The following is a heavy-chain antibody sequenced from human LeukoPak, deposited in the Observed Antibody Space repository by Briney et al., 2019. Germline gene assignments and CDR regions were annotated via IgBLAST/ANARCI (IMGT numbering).Heavy chain of an antibody. V-gene: IGHV1-69*01. CDR2: IIPIFGTA. CDR3: AREGAAGEFDY. CDR1: GFTFSSYA. J-gene: IGHJ4*02. D-gene: IGHD6-13*01. Sequence: GGSLRLSCAASGFTFSSYAISWVRQAPGQGLEWMGGIIPIFGTANYAQKFQGRVTITADESTSTAYMELSSLRSEDTAVYYCAREGAAGEFDYWGQGTLVTVSS.